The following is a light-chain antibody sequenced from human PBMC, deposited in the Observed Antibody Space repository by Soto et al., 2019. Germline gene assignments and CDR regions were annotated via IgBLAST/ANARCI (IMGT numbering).Light chain of an antibody. CDR1: QSLLYTSNNKNC. V-gene: IGKV4-1*01. J-gene: IGKJ2*01. CDR2: WAS. Sequence: DIVMAQSPDSLAVSLGDRATINCKSSQSLLYTSNNKNCLTWYQQKSGQPPKLLIYWASTRGSGVPDRFSGSGSGTDFSLTISSLQAEDVAVYFCQQYCSLPPTFGQGTKVEIK. CDR3: QQYCSLPPT.